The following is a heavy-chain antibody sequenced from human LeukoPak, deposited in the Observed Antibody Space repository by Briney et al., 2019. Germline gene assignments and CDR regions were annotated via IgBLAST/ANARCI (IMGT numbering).Heavy chain of an antibody. D-gene: IGHD1-26*01. V-gene: IGHV4-30-4*01. CDR3: ARDPSGSYYGGYFDY. CDR2: IYYSGST. J-gene: IGHJ4*02. Sequence: PSQTLSLTCTVSGGSISSGDYYWSWIRQPPGKGLEWIGYIYYSGSTYYNPSLKSRVTISVDTSKNQFSLKLSSVTAADTAVYYCARDPSGSYYGGYFDYWGQGTLVTVSS. CDR1: GGSISSGDYY.